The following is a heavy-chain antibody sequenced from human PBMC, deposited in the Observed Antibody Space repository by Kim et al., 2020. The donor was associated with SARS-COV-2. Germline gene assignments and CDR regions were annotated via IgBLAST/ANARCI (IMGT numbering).Heavy chain of an antibody. D-gene: IGHD2-2*01. CDR3: ARSSSTSCPCYYMDV. CDR1: GFTFSTYW. Sequence: GGSLRLSCAASGFTFSTYWMYWVRQAPGKGLVWVSRMNSDGSSTNYADSVKGRFTISRDNAKNTLYLQMNSLRAEDTAVYYCARSSSTSCPCYYMDVWGKGTTVTVSS. J-gene: IGHJ6*03. CDR2: MNSDGSST. V-gene: IGHV3-74*01.